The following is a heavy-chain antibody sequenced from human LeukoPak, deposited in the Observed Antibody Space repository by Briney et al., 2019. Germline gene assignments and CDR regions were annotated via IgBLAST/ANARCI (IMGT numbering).Heavy chain of an antibody. J-gene: IGHJ1*01. CDR1: GGTFSSYA. D-gene: IGHD2-2*01. CDR2: IILIFGTA. Sequence: ASVKVSCKASGGTFSSYAISWVRQAPGQGLEWMGGIILIFGTANYAQKFQGRVTITADKSTSTAYMELSSLRSEDTAVYYCARDQVVPAARHEYFQHWGQGTLVTVSS. CDR3: ARDQVVPAARHEYFQH. V-gene: IGHV1-69*06.